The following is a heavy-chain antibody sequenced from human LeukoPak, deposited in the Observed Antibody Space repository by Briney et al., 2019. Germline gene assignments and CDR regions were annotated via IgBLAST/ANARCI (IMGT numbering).Heavy chain of an antibody. V-gene: IGHV3-21*01. CDR2: ISSSSSYI. J-gene: IGHJ6*03. Sequence: PGGSLRLSCAASGFTFSSYSMNWVRQAPGKGLEWVSSISSSSSYIYYADSVKGRFTISRDNAKNSLYLQMNSLRAEDTAVYYCARSKVWEYSGSLNDNYYMDVWGKGTTVTVSS. CDR3: ARSKVWEYSGSLNDNYYMDV. D-gene: IGHD1-26*01. CDR1: GFTFSSYS.